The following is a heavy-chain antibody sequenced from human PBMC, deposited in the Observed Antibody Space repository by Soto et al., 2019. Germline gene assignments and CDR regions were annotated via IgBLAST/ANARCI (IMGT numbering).Heavy chain of an antibody. J-gene: IGHJ4*02. CDR1: GFTFSSYG. CDR2: ISYDGSNK. V-gene: IGHV3-30*18. Sequence: GGSLRLSCAASGFTFSSYGMHWVRQAPGKGLEWVAVISYDGSNKYYADSVKGRFTISRDNSKNTLYLQMNSLRAEDTAVYYCAKAGLVEFELLQYFDYWGQGTLVTVSS. CDR3: AKAGLVEFELLQYFDY. D-gene: IGHD3-22*01.